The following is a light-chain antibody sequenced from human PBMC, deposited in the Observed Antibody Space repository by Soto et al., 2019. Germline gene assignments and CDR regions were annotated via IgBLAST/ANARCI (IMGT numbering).Light chain of an antibody. V-gene: IGLV8-61*01. Sequence: QTVVTQEPSFSVSPGGTVTLTCGLSSGSVSTSYYPSWYQQTPGQAPRTLIYSTNTRSSGVPDRFSGSILGNEAALTITGAQADDESDYYCVLYSGRGIRVFGGGTQLTVL. J-gene: IGLJ2*01. CDR1: SGSVSTSYY. CDR2: STN. CDR3: VLYSGRGIRV.